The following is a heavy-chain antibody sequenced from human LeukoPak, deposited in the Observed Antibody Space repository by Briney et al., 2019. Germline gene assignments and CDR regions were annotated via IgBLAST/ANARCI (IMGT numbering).Heavy chain of an antibody. J-gene: IGHJ6*03. CDR3: ARDFEYYYGSGRGYYYMDV. D-gene: IGHD3-10*01. V-gene: IGHV4-30-2*01. Sequence: SQTLSLTCTVSGGSISSGGYYWTWIRQPPGKGLEWIGYIYHSVTTYYNPSLKSRVTISVDTSKNQFSLKLSSVTAADTAVYYCARDFEYYYGSGRGYYYMDVWGKGTTVTVSS. CDR2: IYHSVTT. CDR1: GGSISSGGYY.